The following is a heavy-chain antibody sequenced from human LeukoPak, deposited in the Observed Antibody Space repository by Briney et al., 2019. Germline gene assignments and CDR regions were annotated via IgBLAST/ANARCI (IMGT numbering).Heavy chain of an antibody. CDR1: GFTFSSYW. D-gene: IGHD5-18*01. V-gene: IGHV3-74*01. J-gene: IGHJ4*02. CDR3: ARDLNTAMLTHY. Sequence: GGSLRLSCAASGFTFSSYWLHWVRQAPGKGLAWVSRINNDGSSTNYADSVKGRFTMSRDNAKNTLYLQMNSLRVDDTAVYYCARDLNTAMLTHYWGQGTLVTVSA. CDR2: INNDGSST.